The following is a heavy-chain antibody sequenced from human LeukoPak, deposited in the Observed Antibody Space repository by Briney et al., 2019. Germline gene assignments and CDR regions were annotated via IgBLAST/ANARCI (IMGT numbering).Heavy chain of an antibody. CDR2: ISGSGGRT. Sequence: PGGSLRLSCAASGFTFRSYGMSWVRQAPGKGLEWVSGISGSGGRTFYADSVKGRFTISRDNSKNTLYLQMNSLRAEDTAVYYCAKDGGEYYDILTGYYPRLYYMDVWGKGTTVTISS. D-gene: IGHD3-9*01. V-gene: IGHV3-23*01. CDR3: AKDGGEYYDILTGYYPRLYYMDV. CDR1: GFTFRSYG. J-gene: IGHJ6*03.